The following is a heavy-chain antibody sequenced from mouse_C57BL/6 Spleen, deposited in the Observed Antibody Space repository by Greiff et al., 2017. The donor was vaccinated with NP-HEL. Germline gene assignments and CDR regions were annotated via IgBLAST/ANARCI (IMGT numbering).Heavy chain of an antibody. D-gene: IGHD2-10*01. CDR1: GYTFTSYW. CDR2: IYPGSGST. Sequence: VQLQQPGAELVKPGASVKMSCKASGYTFTSYWITWVKQRPGQGLEWIGDIYPGSGSTNYNEKFKSKATLTVDTSSSTAYMQLSSLTSEDSAVYYCARASYGNYDGFAYWGQGTLVTVSA. J-gene: IGHJ3*01. CDR3: ARASYGNYDGFAY. V-gene: IGHV1-55*01.